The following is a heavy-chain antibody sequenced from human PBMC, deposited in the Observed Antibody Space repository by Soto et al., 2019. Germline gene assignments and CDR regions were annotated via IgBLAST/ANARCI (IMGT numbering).Heavy chain of an antibody. Sequence: PGGSLRLSCAASGFTFTRYSMNWVRQAPGKGLEWVSSISSTTNYIYYGDSMKGRFTISRDNAKNSLYLEMNSLRAEDTAVYNCARESEDLTSNFDYWGQGTLVTVS. V-gene: IGHV3-21*06. CDR3: ARESEDLTSNFDY. CDR2: ISSTTNYI. J-gene: IGHJ4*02. CDR1: GFTFTRYS.